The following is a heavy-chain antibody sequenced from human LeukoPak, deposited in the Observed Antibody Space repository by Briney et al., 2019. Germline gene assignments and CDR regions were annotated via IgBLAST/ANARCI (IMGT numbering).Heavy chain of an antibody. Sequence: GGHLRLSCAASGFTFSSYWMNWVRQAPGKGLEWVANIKQDGSEKYYVDSVKGRFTISRDNAKNTLYLQMNSLRAEDTAVYYCARDLSYYRFDPWGQGTLVTVSS. CDR2: IKQDGSEK. CDR1: GFTFSSYW. V-gene: IGHV3-7*01. D-gene: IGHD3-10*01. CDR3: ARDLSYYRFDP. J-gene: IGHJ5*02.